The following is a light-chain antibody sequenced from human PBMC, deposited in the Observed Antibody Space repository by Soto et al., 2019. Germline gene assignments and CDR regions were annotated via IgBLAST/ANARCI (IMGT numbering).Light chain of an antibody. CDR2: DVS. CDR1: TSDVGGYNY. V-gene: IGLV2-8*01. J-gene: IGLJ2*01. Sequence: QSVLTQPPSASGSPGQSVAISCTGTTSDVGGYNYVSWYQQHPGKAPKLIIYDVSKRPSGVPDRFSGAKSGNTASLTVSGLQCEDEADYYCSSYVASNTLAFGGGTQLTV. CDR3: SSYVASNTLA.